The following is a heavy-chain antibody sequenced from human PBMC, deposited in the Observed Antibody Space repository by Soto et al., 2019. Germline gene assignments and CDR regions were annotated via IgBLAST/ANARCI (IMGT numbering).Heavy chain of an antibody. Sequence: GGSLRLSCAASGFTFSSYGMHWVRQAPGKGLEWVAVIWYDGSNKYYADSVKGRFTISRDNSKNTLYLQMNSLRAEDTAVYYCARDPTTTVTTYYYYMDVWGKGTTVTVSS. CDR2: IWYDGSNK. CDR3: ARDPTTTVTTYYYYMDV. J-gene: IGHJ6*03. V-gene: IGHV3-33*01. CDR1: GFTFSSYG. D-gene: IGHD4-4*01.